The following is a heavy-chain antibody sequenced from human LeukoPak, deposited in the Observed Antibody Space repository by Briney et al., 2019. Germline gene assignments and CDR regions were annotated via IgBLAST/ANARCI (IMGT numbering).Heavy chain of an antibody. V-gene: IGHV4-61*02. D-gene: IGHD2-2*01. Sequence: SETLSLTCTVSGGSISSGSYYWSWIRQPAGKGLEWIGRIYTSGSTNYNPSLKSRVTISVDTSKNQFSLKLSSVTAADTAVYYCASAGMIYCSSTSCYLGGWFDPWGQGTLVTVSS. CDR1: GGSISSGSYY. CDR3: ASAGMIYCSSTSCYLGGWFDP. J-gene: IGHJ5*02. CDR2: IYTSGST.